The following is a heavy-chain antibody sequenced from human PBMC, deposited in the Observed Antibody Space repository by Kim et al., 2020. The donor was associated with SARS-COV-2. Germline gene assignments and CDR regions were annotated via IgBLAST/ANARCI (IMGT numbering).Heavy chain of an antibody. J-gene: IGHJ6*03. CDR1: GFTFSNFG. Sequence: GGSLRLSCAASGFTFSNFGMHWVRQAPGKGLEWVAAIWNDGSYEYYADSVKGRFSISRDNSKKTLDVQMNSLRAEDTAVYYCARSPLRSRRTDSYYIDV. D-gene: IGHD2-2*01. CDR2: IWNDGSYE. CDR3: ARSPLRSRRTDSYYIDV. V-gene: IGHV3-33*01.